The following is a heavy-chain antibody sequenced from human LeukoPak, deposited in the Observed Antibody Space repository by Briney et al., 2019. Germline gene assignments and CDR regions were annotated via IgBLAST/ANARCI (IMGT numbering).Heavy chain of an antibody. CDR3: ARGVFYCSSTSCYITPDDY. CDR1: GYTFTSYD. CDR2: MNPNSGNT. D-gene: IGHD2-2*02. V-gene: IGHV1-8*01. J-gene: IGHJ4*02. Sequence: ASVKVSCKASGYTFTSYDINWVRQATGQGLEWMGWMNPNSGNTGYAQKFQGRVTMTRNTSISTAYMELSSLRSEDTAVYYCARGVFYCSSTSCYITPDDYWGQGTLVTVSS.